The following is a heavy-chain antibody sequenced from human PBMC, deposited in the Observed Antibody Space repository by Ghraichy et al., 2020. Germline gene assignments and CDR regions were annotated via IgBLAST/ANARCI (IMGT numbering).Heavy chain of an antibody. D-gene: IGHD6-19*01. CDR1: GYIFTSYD. Sequence: SVKVSCKASGYIFTSYDINWVRQATGQGLEWMGWMNPNSGNTGYAQKFQGRVTMTRNTSVRTAYMELSSLRSEDTAMYYCTRGPTPSGGVGYWGQGTLVTVSS. J-gene: IGHJ4*02. CDR2: MNPNSGNT. CDR3: TRGPTPSGGVGY. V-gene: IGHV1-8*01.